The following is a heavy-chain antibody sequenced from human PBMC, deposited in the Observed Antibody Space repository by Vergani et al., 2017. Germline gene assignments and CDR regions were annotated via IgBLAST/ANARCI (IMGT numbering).Heavy chain of an antibody. Sequence: EVQLVESGGGLVKPGGSLRLSCAASGFTFSNAWMSWVRQAPGKGLEWVGRIKSKTDGGTTDYAAPVKGRFTISRDDSKNTLYLQMNSLKTEDTAVYYCVKEKIDLGSYFFDSWGHGILVTVSS. CDR2: IKSKTDGGTT. V-gene: IGHV3-15*01. CDR3: VKEKIDLGSYFFDS. D-gene: IGHD2/OR15-2a*01. CDR1: GFTFSNAW. J-gene: IGHJ4*01.